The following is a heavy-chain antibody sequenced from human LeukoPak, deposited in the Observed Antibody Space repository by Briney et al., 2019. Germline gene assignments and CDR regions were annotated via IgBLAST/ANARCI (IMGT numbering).Heavy chain of an antibody. CDR1: AYSISSGYY. D-gene: IGHD3-10*01. V-gene: IGHV4-38-2*02. CDR2: IYYSGST. Sequence: SETLSLTCTVSAYSISSGYYWGWIRQPPGKGLEWIGSIYYSGSTYYNPSLKSRVSISVDTSKNQFSLKLSSVTAADTAVYYCARDARVQKWFGELLKTTTYYFDYWGQGTLVTVSS. J-gene: IGHJ4*02. CDR3: ARDARVQKWFGELLKTTTYYFDY.